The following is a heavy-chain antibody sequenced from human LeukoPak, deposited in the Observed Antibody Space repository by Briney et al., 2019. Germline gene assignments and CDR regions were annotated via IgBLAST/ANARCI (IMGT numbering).Heavy chain of an antibody. V-gene: IGHV3-48*04. CDR1: GFTFSSYS. J-gene: IGHJ3*02. CDR3: AKDPNGDYVGAFDS. D-gene: IGHD4-17*01. CDR2: ISSSSSTI. Sequence: QSGGSLRFSGAASGFTFSSYSMNWVRQAPGKGLEWVSYISSSSSTIYYADSVKGRFTISRDNAKKTLYLQMNSLRVDDTAVYYCAKDPNGDYVGAFDSWGQGTMVTVSS.